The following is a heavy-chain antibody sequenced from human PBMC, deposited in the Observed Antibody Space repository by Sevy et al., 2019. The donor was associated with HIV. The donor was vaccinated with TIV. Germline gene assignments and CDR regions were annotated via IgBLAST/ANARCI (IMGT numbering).Heavy chain of an antibody. J-gene: IGHJ4*02. CDR1: GGSISSGSYF. D-gene: IGHD3-9*01. Sequence: SETLSPTCSVSGGSISSGSYFWSWIRQQPGKGLEWLGHIYYTGTTDNNPSLKSRVNISAAKSKPKFSLRLTSVTAADTAVYFCARDNALTPRVLQYWGQGILVTVSS. CDR3: ARDNALTPRVLQY. V-gene: IGHV4-31*03. CDR2: IYYTGTT.